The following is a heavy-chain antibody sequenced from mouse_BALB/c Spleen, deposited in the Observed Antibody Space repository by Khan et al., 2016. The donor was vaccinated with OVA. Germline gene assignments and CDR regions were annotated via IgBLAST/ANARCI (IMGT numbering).Heavy chain of an antibody. Sequence: VQLQESGPGLVAPSQSLSITCTVSGFSLTGFGINWVRQPPGKGLEWLGMIWGDGSTDYNSALNSRLSISTDNSKSQVFLKMNSLQTDDTAGYDSARERRLGEFAYWGQGTLVTVSA. D-gene: IGHD3-3*01. CDR1: GFSLTGFG. CDR3: ARERRLGEFAY. V-gene: IGHV2-6-7*01. J-gene: IGHJ3*01. CDR2: IWGDGST.